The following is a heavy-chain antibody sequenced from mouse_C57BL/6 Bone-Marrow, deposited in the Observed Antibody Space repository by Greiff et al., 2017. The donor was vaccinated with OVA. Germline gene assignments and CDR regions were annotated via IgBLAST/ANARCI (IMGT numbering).Heavy chain of an antibody. Sequence: VQVVESGAELVRPGASVKLSCKASGYTFTSYGISWVKQRTGQGLEWIGVIYPRSGSTYYNEKFKGKATLTADKSSSTAYMELRSLTSEDSAVDYCAGERESGGCPDYWDRGKAPTVTS. CDR1: GYTFTSYG. CDR2: IYPRSGST. V-gene: IGHV1-81*01. J-gene: IGHJ2*01. D-gene: IGHD3-2*02. CDR3: AGERESGGCPDY.